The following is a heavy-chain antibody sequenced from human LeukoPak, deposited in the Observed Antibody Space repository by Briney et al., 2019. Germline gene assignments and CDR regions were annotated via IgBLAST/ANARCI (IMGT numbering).Heavy chain of an antibody. CDR3: ARIGGYYDSSGYYTYFDY. J-gene: IGHJ4*02. Sequence: SETLSLTCTVSGGSISSSSYYWGWIRQPPGKGLEWIGSIYYSGSTYYNPSLKSRVTISVDTSKNQFSLKLSSVTAADTAVYYCARIGGYYDSSGYYTYFDYWGQGTLVTVSS. CDR1: GGSISSSSYY. D-gene: IGHD3-22*01. V-gene: IGHV4-39*01. CDR2: IYYSGST.